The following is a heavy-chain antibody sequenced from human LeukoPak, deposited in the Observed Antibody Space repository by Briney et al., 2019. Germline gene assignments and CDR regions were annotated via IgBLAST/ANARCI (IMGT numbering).Heavy chain of an antibody. CDR1: GGSISSYY. CDR2: IYYSGST. D-gene: IGHD3-22*01. J-gene: IGHJ4*02. Sequence: SETLSLTCTVSGGSISSYYWSWIRQPPGRGLEWIGYIYYSGSTNYNPSLKSRVTISVDTSKNQFSLKLSSVTAADTAVYYCARSDYYDSSGYYGYWGQGTLVTVSS. CDR3: ARSDYYDSSGYYGY. V-gene: IGHV4-59*01.